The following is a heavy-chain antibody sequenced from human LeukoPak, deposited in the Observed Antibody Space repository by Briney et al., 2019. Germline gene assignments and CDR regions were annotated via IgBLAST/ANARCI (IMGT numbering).Heavy chain of an antibody. Sequence: GGSLRLSCAASGFTVSSNYMSWVRQAPGKGLEWVSVIYSGGSTYYAGSVKGRFTISRHNSKNTLYLQMNSLRAEDTAVYYCARGSTVTRDWYFDLWGRGTLVTVSS. CDR3: ARGSTVTRDWYFDL. CDR2: IYSGGST. D-gene: IGHD4-17*01. CDR1: GFTVSSNY. V-gene: IGHV3-53*04. J-gene: IGHJ2*01.